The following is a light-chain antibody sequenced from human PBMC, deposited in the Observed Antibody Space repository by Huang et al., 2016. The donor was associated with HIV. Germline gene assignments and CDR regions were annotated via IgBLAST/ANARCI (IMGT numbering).Light chain of an antibody. CDR2: RAS. J-gene: IGKJ4*01. Sequence: IVMTQSPATLSVYPGESATLSCRASQSVSTNLAWYQHKPGQPPSLLIHRASTRATGVPARFTGSGSGTDFTLTISSLQSEDIAIYYCQQYNKWPPLTFGGGTKVEIK. CDR3: QQYNKWPPLT. CDR1: QSVSTN. V-gene: IGKV3-15*01.